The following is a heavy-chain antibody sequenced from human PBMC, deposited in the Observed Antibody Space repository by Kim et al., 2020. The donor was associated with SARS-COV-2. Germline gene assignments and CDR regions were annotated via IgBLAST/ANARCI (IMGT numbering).Heavy chain of an antibody. CDR3: ARLHNIVVVPAAIERYYYYGMDV. V-gene: IGHV1-69*13. CDR2: IIPIFGTA. Sequence: SVKVSCKASGGTFSSYAISWVRQAPGQGLEWMGGIIPIFGTANYAQKFQGRVTITADESTSTAYMELSSLRSEDTAVYYCARLHNIVVVPAAIERYYYYGMDVWGQGTTVTVSS. D-gene: IGHD2-2*01. CDR1: GGTFSSYA. J-gene: IGHJ6*02.